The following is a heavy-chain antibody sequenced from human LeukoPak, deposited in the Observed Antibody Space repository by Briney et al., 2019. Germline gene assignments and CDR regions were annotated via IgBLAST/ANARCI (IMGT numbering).Heavy chain of an antibody. V-gene: IGHV1-8*01. D-gene: IGHD5-12*01. Sequence: ASVKVSCKASGYTFTSYDINWVRQATGQGLEWMGWMNPNSGNTGYAQKFQGRVTMTRNTSISTAYMELSSLRSEDTTIYYCTRSQIRLGFFDYWGQGTLVTVSS. CDR3: TRSQIRLGFFDY. CDR1: GYTFTSYD. J-gene: IGHJ4*02. CDR2: MNPNSGNT.